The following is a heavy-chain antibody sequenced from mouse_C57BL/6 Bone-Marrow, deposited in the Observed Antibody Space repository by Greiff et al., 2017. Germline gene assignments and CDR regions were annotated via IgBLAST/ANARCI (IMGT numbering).Heavy chain of an antibody. CDR2: ILPGSGRT. CDR1: GYTFTGYW. CDR3: ARGVYWYFDV. V-gene: IGHV1-9*01. Sequence: QVQLKESGAELMKPGASVKLSCKATGYTFTGYWIAWVKQRPGHGREWIGEILPGSGRTNYNEKFKGKATFTADTSSNTAYMQLSSRTTEDAAIDYCARGVYWYFDVWGTGTTVTDSS. J-gene: IGHJ1*03.